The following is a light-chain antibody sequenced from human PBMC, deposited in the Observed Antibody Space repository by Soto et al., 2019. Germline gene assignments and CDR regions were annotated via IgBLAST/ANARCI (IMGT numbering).Light chain of an antibody. CDR1: SSNIGSNY. CDR3: GSWDSSLSAYV. Sequence: QSVLTQPPSASGTPGQRVTISCSGSSSNIGSNYVYWYQQLPGTAPKLLIYDDNKRPSGIPDRFSGSKSGTSATLGITAFQTGDEADYYCGSWDSSLSAYVFGTGTKVTVL. V-gene: IGLV1-51*01. J-gene: IGLJ1*01. CDR2: DDN.